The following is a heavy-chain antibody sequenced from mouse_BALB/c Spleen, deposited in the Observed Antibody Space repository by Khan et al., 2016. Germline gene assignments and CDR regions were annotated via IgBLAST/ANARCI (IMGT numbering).Heavy chain of an antibody. J-gene: IGHJ2*01. CDR3: ARDDYVN. Sequence: VQLQQSDPDLVKPGASVKISCKASGYSFTAYYMYWVKRSHGKSLEWIGRINPNNGATTFNQKFKGKAILTVDKSSTTAYMKLRSLASDDSAVYYSARDDYVNWGQGTTLTVSS. CDR1: GYSFTAYY. D-gene: IGHD2-4*01. V-gene: IGHV1-18*01. CDR2: INPNNGAT.